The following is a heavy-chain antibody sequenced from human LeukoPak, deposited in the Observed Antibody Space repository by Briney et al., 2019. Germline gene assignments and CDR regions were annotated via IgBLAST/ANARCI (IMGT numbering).Heavy chain of an antibody. CDR3: AKDSFGYCSSTSCPNWFDP. CDR2: IKGDGSHT. D-gene: IGHD2-2*01. CDR1: GFTFSNYW. J-gene: IGHJ5*02. V-gene: IGHV3-74*01. Sequence: PGGSLRLSCAASGFTFSNYWMHWVRQAPGKGLVWVSRIKGDGSHTIYADSVKGRFTISRDNSKNTLYLQMNSLRAEDTAVYYCAKDSFGYCSSTSCPNWFDPWGQGTLVTVSS.